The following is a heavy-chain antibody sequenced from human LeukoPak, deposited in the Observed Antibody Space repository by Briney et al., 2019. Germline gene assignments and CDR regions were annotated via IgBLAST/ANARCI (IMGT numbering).Heavy chain of an antibody. Sequence: SVKVSCKASGDTFSSYAISWVRQAPGQGLEWMGGIIPIFGTANYAQKFQGRVTITADESTSTAYMELSSLRSEDTAVYYCARSHKQWLVIGWFDPWGQGTLVTVSS. J-gene: IGHJ5*02. D-gene: IGHD6-19*01. V-gene: IGHV1-69*13. CDR3: ARSHKQWLVIGWFDP. CDR2: IIPIFGTA. CDR1: GDTFSSYA.